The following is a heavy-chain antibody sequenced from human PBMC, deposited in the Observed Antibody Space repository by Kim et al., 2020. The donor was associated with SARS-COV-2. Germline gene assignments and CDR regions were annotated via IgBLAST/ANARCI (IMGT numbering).Heavy chain of an antibody. Sequence: GGSLRLSCAASGFTFSSYAMSWVRQAPGKGLEWVSAISGSGGSTYYADSVKGRFTISRDNSKNTLYLQMNSLRAEDTAVYYCAKDPYYYDSSGYYPFDYWGQGTLVTVSS. D-gene: IGHD3-22*01. CDR3: AKDPYYYDSSGYYPFDY. V-gene: IGHV3-23*01. CDR1: GFTFSSYA. CDR2: ISGSGGST. J-gene: IGHJ4*02.